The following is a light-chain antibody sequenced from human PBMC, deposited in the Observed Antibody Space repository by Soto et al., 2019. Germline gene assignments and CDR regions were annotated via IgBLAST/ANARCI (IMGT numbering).Light chain of an antibody. CDR2: GAS. CDR1: QSVRSN. J-gene: IGKJ3*01. CDR3: QQYGSS. Sequence: EIVMTQSPATLSVSPGERATLSCRASQSVRSNLAWYQQKPGQAPRLLIYGASTRATGIPARFSGSGSGTEFTLTISSLQSEDFAVYYCQQYGSSFGPGTKVDIK. V-gene: IGKV3-15*01.